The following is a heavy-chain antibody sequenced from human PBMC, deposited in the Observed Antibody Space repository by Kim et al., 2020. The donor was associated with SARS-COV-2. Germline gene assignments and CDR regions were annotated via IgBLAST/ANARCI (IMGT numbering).Heavy chain of an antibody. V-gene: IGHV3-33*06. CDR2: IWYDGSNK. CDR3: AKVQYCGSTSCYYYYYYGMDA. D-gene: IGHD2-2*01. CDR1: GFTFSSYG. Sequence: GGSLRLSCAASGFTFSSYGMHWVRQAPGKGLEWVSVIWYDGSNKYYADSVKGRFTISRDNSKNTLYLQMNSLRAEDTAVYYCAKVQYCGSTSCYYYYYYGMDAWGQGTTVTVSS. J-gene: IGHJ6*02.